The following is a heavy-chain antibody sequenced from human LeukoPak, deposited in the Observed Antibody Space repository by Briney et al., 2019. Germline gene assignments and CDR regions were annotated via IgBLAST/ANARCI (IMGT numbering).Heavy chain of an antibody. V-gene: IGHV3-9*01. D-gene: IGHD3-3*01. CDR3: AKDIPLRF. CDR1: GFTFDDYA. CDR2: ISWNSGSI. Sequence: GGSLRLSCAASGFTFDDYAMHWARQAPGKGLEWVSGISWNSGSIGYADSVKGRFTISRDNAKNSLYLQMNSLRAEDTALYYCAKDIPLRFWGQGTLVTVSS. J-gene: IGHJ4*02.